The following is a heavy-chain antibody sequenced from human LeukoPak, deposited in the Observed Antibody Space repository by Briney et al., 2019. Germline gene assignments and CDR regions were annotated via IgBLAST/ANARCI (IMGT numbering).Heavy chain of an antibody. J-gene: IGHJ4*02. CDR3: AKDYDVVVVAATVDY. D-gene: IGHD2-15*01. CDR1: GFTFSSYS. V-gene: IGHV3-48*01. CDR2: ISRSSSTI. Sequence: PGGSLRLSCAASGFTFSSYSMNWVRQAPGKGLEWVSYISRSSSTIYYADSVKGRFTISRDNAKNSLYLQMNSLRAEDTAVYYCAKDYDVVVVAATVDYWGQGTLVTVSS.